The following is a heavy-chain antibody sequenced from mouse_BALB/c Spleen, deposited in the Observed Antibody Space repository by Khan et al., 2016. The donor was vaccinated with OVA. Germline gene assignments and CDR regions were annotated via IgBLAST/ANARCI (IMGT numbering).Heavy chain of an antibody. CDR1: GYSITSEYA. D-gene: IGHD2-4*01. V-gene: IGHV3-2*02. Sequence: EVQLQESGPGLVKPSQPLSLTCTVTGYSITSEYAWNWIRHFPGNKLEWMGYINYSGNTRYNPSLKSRISITRDTSKNQFFLQLNSVTTEDTATYYCTRKDYYDYDPFPYWGQGTLVTVSA. CDR2: INYSGNT. CDR3: TRKDYYDYDPFPY. J-gene: IGHJ3*01.